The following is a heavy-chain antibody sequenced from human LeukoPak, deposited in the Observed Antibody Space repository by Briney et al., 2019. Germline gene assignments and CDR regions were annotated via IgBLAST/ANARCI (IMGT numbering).Heavy chain of an antibody. Sequence: GGSLRLSCAASGFTFSSYSMNWVRQAPGKGLEWVSSISSSSSYIYYADSVKGRFTISRDNAKNSLYLQMNSLRAEDTAVYYCARDHGDYIEEAFDYWGQGTLVTVSS. CDR3: ARDHGDYIEEAFDY. CDR1: GFTFSSYS. J-gene: IGHJ4*02. V-gene: IGHV3-21*01. CDR2: ISSSSSYI. D-gene: IGHD4-17*01.